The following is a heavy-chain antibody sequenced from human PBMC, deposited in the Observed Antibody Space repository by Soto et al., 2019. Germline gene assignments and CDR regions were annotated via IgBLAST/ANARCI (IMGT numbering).Heavy chain of an antibody. Sequence: QVQLVQSGAEVKKPGSSVKVSCKASGGTFSSYTISWVRQAPGQGLEWMGRIIPILGIANYAQKFQGRVKITADKSTSTAYMELSSLRSEDTAVYYCARETVATTPGSYYYYGMDVWGQGTTVTVSS. D-gene: IGHD5-12*01. J-gene: IGHJ6*02. V-gene: IGHV1-69*08. CDR2: IIPILGIA. CDR1: GGTFSSYT. CDR3: ARETVATTPGSYYYYGMDV.